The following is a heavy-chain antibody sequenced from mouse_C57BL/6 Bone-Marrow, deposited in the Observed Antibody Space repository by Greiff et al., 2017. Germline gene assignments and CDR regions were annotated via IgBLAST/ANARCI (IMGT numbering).Heavy chain of an antibody. D-gene: IGHD2-5*01. Sequence: QVQLQQPGAELVKPGASVKLSCTASGYNFTSYWITWVKQRPGQGLEWIGDIYPGSGSTNYTAKFKSKATLTADTSSSTAYMQLSSLTSEDSAVYYCARPYYSNYWYFDVWGTGTTVTVSS. CDR1: GYNFTSYW. CDR2: IYPGSGST. CDR3: ARPYYSNYWYFDV. J-gene: IGHJ1*03. V-gene: IGHV1-55*01.